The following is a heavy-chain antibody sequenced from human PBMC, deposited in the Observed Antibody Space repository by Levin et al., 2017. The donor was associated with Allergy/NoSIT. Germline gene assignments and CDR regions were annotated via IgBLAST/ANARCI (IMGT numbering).Heavy chain of an antibody. CDR1: GFTFSHYG. D-gene: IGHD4-23*01. V-gene: IGHV3-33*01. J-gene: IGHJ4*02. CDR2: IWYDGTNK. Sequence: PGGSLRLSCAASGFTFSHYGMHWVRQAPGKGLEWMAVIWYDGTNKYYADSVKGRFTISRDNSKNTMYLQMNSLSAEDTAVYYCARDYLSHYGGNSGFDYWGQGTLVTVSS. CDR3: ARDYLSHYGGNSGFDY.